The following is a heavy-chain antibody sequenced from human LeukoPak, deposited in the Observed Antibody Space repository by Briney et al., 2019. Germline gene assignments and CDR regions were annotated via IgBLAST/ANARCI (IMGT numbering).Heavy chain of an antibody. Sequence: GGSLRLSCEASGFRFDDYGMSWVRQAPGKGLEWVSGINWNGASTGYGDSVKGRFTISRDNAKNSLYLQMNSLRAEDTALYYCAGGDRNGWYFDYWGQGVLVTVSS. CDR3: AGGDRNGWYFDY. V-gene: IGHV3-20*04. CDR2: INWNGAST. CDR1: GFRFDDYG. D-gene: IGHD6-19*01. J-gene: IGHJ4*02.